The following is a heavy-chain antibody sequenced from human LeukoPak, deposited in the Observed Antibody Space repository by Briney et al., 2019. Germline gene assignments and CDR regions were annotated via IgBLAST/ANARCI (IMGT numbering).Heavy chain of an antibody. D-gene: IGHD2-15*01. Sequence: GGSLRLSCAASGFTFSSYAMHWVRQAPGKGLEWVAVISYDGSNKYYADSVKGRFTISRDNAKNSLYLQMNSLRAEDTAVYYCARDYCGGSCHSDYWGQGTLVTVSS. V-gene: IGHV3-30-3*01. CDR1: GFTFSSYA. CDR2: ISYDGSNK. CDR3: ARDYCGGSCHSDY. J-gene: IGHJ4*02.